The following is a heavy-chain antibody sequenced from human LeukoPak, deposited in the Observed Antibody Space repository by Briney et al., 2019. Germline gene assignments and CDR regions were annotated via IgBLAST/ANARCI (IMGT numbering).Heavy chain of an antibody. CDR2: ISSSGSTI. V-gene: IGHV3-11*04. D-gene: IGHD1-26*01. CDR3: AREMQWELLFDY. J-gene: IGHJ4*02. Sequence: GGSLRLSCAASGFTFSDYYMSWIRQAPGKGLEWVSYISSSGSTIHYADSVKGRFTISRDNAKNSLYLQMNSLRAEDTAVYYCAREMQWELLFDYWGQGTLVTVSS. CDR1: GFTFSDYY.